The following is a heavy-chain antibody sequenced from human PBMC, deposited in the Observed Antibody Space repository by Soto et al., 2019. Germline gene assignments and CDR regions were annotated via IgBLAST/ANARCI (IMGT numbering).Heavy chain of an antibody. Sequence: SETLSLTCAVYGGSFSGYYWSWIRQPPGKGLEWIGEINHSGSTNYNPSLKSRVTISVDTSKNQFSLKLSSVTAADTAVYYCASLSGYYDSSGYFNWFGPWGQGTLVTVSS. CDR2: INHSGST. CDR3: ASLSGYYDSSGYFNWFGP. CDR1: GGSFSGYY. J-gene: IGHJ5*02. D-gene: IGHD3-22*01. V-gene: IGHV4-34*01.